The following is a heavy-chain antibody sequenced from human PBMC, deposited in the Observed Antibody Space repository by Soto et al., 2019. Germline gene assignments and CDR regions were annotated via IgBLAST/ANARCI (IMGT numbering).Heavy chain of an antibody. Sequence: EVQLVESGGGLVQPGGSLRLSCAASGFTFSYYWMHWVRQAPGKGLVWVSRINIDGSSTDYADSVKGRFTISRDNAKNTVYVQMIGLRAEATAVYYCARYCNSTSGYDLDAFDMWGQGAMVTVTS. CDR1: GFTFSYYW. D-gene: IGHD2-2*01. CDR2: INIDGSST. V-gene: IGHV3-74*01. CDR3: ARYCNSTSGYDLDAFDM. J-gene: IGHJ3*02.